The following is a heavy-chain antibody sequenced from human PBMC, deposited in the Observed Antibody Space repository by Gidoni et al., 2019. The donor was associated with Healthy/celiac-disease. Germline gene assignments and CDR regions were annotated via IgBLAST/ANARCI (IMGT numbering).Heavy chain of an antibody. V-gene: IGHV1-2*02. CDR2: LNPNSGGT. J-gene: IGHJ6*03. CDR1: GYTCTGYY. Sequence: QVQLVQSGAEVKKPGASVKVSCKASGYTCTGYYMHLVRKAPGQGLEWMGWLNPNSGGTNYTQKFQGRVTMTRDTSISTAYMELSRLRSDDTAVYYCARGPDIVVVPAAIVYYYYYYMDVWGKGTTVTVSS. D-gene: IGHD2-2*01. CDR3: ARGPDIVVVPAAIVYYYYYYMDV.